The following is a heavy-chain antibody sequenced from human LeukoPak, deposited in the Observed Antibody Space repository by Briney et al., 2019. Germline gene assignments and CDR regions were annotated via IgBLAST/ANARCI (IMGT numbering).Heavy chain of an antibody. CDR2: IYYSGST. J-gene: IGHJ6*03. V-gene: IGHV4-39*07. Sequence: SETLSLTCTVSGGSISSSSYYWGWIRQPPGKGLEWIGSIYYSGSTYYNPSLKSRVTISVDTSKNQFSLNLTSVTAADSAVYYCARVSWFPGTSYYYMDVWGKGTTVTVSS. CDR3: ARVSWFPGTSYYYMDV. D-gene: IGHD1-1*01. CDR1: GGSISSSSYY.